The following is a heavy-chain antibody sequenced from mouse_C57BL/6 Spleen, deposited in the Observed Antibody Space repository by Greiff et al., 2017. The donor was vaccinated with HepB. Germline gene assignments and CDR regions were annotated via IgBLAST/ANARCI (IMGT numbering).Heavy chain of an antibody. D-gene: IGHD2-1*01. CDR3: ARREENYGNPG. V-gene: IGHV1-81*01. Sequence: QVQVVESGAELARPGASVKLSCKASGYTFTSYGISWVKQRTGQGLEWIGEIYPRSGNTYYNEKFKGKATLTADKSSSTAYMELRSLTSEDSAVYFCARREENYGNPGWGQGTTLTVSS. J-gene: IGHJ2*01. CDR1: GYTFTSYG. CDR2: IYPRSGNT.